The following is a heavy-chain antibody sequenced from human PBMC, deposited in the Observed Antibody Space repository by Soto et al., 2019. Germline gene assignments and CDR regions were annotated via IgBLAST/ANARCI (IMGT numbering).Heavy chain of an antibody. CDR1: GFTFSSYA. V-gene: IGHV3-23*01. D-gene: IGHD2-21*01. CDR2: ISGSGGST. Sequence: EVQLLESGAGLVKPGGSLRLSCAASGFTFSSYAMSWVRQAPGKGLEWVSAISGSGGSTYYADSVKGRFTISRDNSKNTLYLQMNSLRAEDMAVYYCAKYEAHIVVVDLDYWGQGTLVTVSS. CDR3: AKYEAHIVVVDLDY. J-gene: IGHJ4*02.